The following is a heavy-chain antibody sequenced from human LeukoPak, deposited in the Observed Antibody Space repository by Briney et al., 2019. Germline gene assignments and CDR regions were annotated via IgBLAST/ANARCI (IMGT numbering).Heavy chain of an antibody. V-gene: IGHV4-34*01. D-gene: IGHD4-23*01. CDR2: MNHRGST. Sequence: SETLSLTCAVYGGSFSGYYWRWLRQPPGKGGEWIGEMNHRGSTNYNPSLNTRVTISVDTSKNQFSLKLSSVTAADTAVYYCARVRGNSFRGVYYFHYWGQGTLVPVSS. J-gene: IGHJ4*02. CDR3: ARVRGNSFRGVYYFHY. CDR1: GGSFSGYY.